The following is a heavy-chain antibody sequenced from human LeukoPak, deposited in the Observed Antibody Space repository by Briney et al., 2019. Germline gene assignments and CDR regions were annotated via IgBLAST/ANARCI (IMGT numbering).Heavy chain of an antibody. V-gene: IGHV1-8*01. Sequence: ASVTVSCKASGYTFTSYDINWVRQAPGQGLEWMGWMNPNSGNTGYAQKFQGRVTMTRNTSISTAYMELSSLRSEDTAVYYCARGARVGTSSWFDPWGQGTLVTGSS. CDR3: ARGARVGTSSWFDP. CDR1: GYTFTSYD. CDR2: MNPNSGNT. J-gene: IGHJ5*02. D-gene: IGHD2-2*01.